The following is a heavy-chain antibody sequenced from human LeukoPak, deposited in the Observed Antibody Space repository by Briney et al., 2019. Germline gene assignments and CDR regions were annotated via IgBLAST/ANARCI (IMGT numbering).Heavy chain of an antibody. D-gene: IGHD3-3*01. CDR2: INHSAST. CDR3: AKGGGVVHRDWFDP. CDR1: GGSFSGYY. Sequence: KPSETLSLTCAVYGGSFSGYYWSWIRQPPGKGLEWIGEINHSASTNYNPSLKSRVTISVDTSKNQFSLKLSSVTAAETAVYYCAKGGGVVHRDWFDPWGQGTLVTVSS. J-gene: IGHJ5*02. V-gene: IGHV4-34*01.